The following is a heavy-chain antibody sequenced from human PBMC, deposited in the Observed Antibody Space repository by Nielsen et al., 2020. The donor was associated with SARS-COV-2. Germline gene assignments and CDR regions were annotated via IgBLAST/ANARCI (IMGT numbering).Heavy chain of an antibody. CDR2: IYSGGNT. D-gene: IGHD4-11*01. V-gene: IGHV3-53*01. J-gene: IGHJ5*02. Sequence: GGSLRLSCAASGFSVSTSFMTWVRQAPGRGLEWVSVIYSGGNTYYTDSVKGRFTISRDNSKNTLYLQMNSLRAEDTAVYYCARDWDYTSRWFDPWGQGTLVTVSS. CDR3: ARDWDYTSRWFDP. CDR1: GFSVSTSF.